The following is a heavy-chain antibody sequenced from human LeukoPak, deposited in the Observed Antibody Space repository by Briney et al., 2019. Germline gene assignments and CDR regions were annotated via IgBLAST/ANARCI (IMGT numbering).Heavy chain of an antibody. Sequence: GESLKISCKGSGYSFTSYWIGWVRQMPGKGLEWMGIIYPGDSDTRYSPSFQGQVTISADKSISTAYLQWSSLKASDTAMYYCARLHSKYDSSSYYGFLFDYWGQGTLVTVSS. J-gene: IGHJ4*02. CDR2: IYPGDSDT. CDR1: GYSFTSYW. CDR3: ARLHSKYDSSSYYGFLFDY. V-gene: IGHV5-51*01. D-gene: IGHD3-22*01.